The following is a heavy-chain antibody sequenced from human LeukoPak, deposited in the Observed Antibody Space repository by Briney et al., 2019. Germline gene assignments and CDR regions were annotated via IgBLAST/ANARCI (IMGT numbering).Heavy chain of an antibody. CDR1: GNTFTAYY. CDR3: ASEQAGSVNFFDP. CDR2: INPNSGGT. J-gene: IGHJ5*02. Sequence: ASVKVSCKASGNTFTAYYIHWVRQAPGQGLEWMGRINPNSGGTDYAQNFRGRVTLTRDTSISTAYMDLTRLRSDDTAVYYCASEQAGSVNFFDPWGQGTLVTVSS. V-gene: IGHV1-2*06.